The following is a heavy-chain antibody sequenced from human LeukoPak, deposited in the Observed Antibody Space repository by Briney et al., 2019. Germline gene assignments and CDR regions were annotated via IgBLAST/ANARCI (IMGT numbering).Heavy chain of an antibody. CDR3: VKDPDSIGA. J-gene: IGHJ5*02. CDR2: IRYDGSTK. Sequence: GGSLRLSCAASGFSFSNYGMHWVRQVPGKGPEWVAFIRYDGSTKHYADSVKGRFTISRDNTKNMLYVQMSSLRVEDTAVYYCVKDPDSIGAWGQGTLVTVSS. V-gene: IGHV3-30*02. D-gene: IGHD3-10*01. CDR1: GFSFSNYG.